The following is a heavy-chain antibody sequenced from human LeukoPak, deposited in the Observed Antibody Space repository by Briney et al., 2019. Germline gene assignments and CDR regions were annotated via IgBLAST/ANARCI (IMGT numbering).Heavy chain of an antibody. D-gene: IGHD6-25*01. V-gene: IGHV3-30*18. CDR2: ISHDGTTT. CDR3: AKEPNAYSSGWYFQD. Sequence: PGGSLRLSCAASGFTFNSYGMQWVRQAPGKGLEWVAVISHDGTTTFYADSVKGRFTISRDNSKNTLDLQMDSLRAEDTAVYFCAKEPNAYSSGWYFQDWGQGTLVTVSS. J-gene: IGHJ1*01. CDR1: GFTFNSYG.